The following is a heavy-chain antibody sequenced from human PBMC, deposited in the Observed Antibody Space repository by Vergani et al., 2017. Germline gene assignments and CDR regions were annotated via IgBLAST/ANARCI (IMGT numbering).Heavy chain of an antibody. J-gene: IGHJ5*02. CDR2: IFSNDEN. Sequence: QVTLKESGPVLVKPTETLTLTCTVSGFSLSNARMGVSWIRQPPGKALEWLAHIFSNDENSYSTSLKSRLTISKDTSKSQVVLTMTNMDPVDTATYCGARSDDYGDYGPWNWFDPWGQGTLVTVSS. CDR3: ARSDDYGDYGPWNWFDP. CDR1: GFSLSNARMG. V-gene: IGHV2-26*01. D-gene: IGHD4-17*01.